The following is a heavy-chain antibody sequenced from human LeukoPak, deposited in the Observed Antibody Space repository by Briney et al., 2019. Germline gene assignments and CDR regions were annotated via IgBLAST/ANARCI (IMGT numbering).Heavy chain of an antibody. CDR2: IYNDGNKK. J-gene: IGHJ3*01. D-gene: IGHD1-20*01. Sequence: GGSLRLSCAASGFTFSNYGMHWVRQAPGKGLEWVAVIYNDGNKKLYADIVKGRFTISRDNSHNTLYLQMDSLRAEDTAVYYCARDDNNWDNAFDVWGQGTVVTVSS. CDR1: GFTFSNYG. V-gene: IGHV3-33*01. CDR3: ARDDNNWDNAFDV.